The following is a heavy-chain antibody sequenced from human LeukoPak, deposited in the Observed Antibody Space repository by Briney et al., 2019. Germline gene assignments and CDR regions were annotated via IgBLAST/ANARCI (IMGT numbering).Heavy chain of an antibody. V-gene: IGHV1-46*01. Sequence: ASVKVSCKASGYTFTSYYMHWVQQAPGQGLEWMGIINPSGGSTTYAQNFQGRVTMTRDTSTSTVYMELSSLRSEDTAVYYCARRAELGNDAFDIWGQGTVVTVSS. CDR2: INPSGGST. CDR1: GYTFTSYY. D-gene: IGHD7-27*01. CDR3: ARRAELGNDAFDI. J-gene: IGHJ3*02.